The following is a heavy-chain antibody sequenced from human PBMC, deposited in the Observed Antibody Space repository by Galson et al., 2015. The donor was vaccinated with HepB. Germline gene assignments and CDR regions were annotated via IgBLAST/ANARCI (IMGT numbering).Heavy chain of an antibody. Sequence: SLRLSCAASGFTFSNYVMNWVRLAPGKGLEWVSGISHSGGTTNYADSVKGRFTISRDNSKNTLYLQMNSLRAEDTAVYYCAKDIWDSSSYYYGNAFDIWGQGTMVPVSS. J-gene: IGHJ3*02. V-gene: IGHV3-23*01. CDR3: AKDIWDSSSYYYGNAFDI. CDR2: ISHSGGTT. D-gene: IGHD3-22*01. CDR1: GFTFSNYV.